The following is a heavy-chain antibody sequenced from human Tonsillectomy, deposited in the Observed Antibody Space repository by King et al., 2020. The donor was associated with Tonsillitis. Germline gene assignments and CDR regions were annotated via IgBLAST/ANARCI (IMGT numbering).Heavy chain of an antibody. CDR2: ISSSSSTI. CDR1: GFTFSSYS. V-gene: IGHV3-48*02. Sequence: VQLVESGGGLVQPGGSLRLSCAASGFTFSSYSMNWVRQAPGKGLEWVSYISSSSSTIYYADSVKGRFTISRDNAKNSLYLQRNSLRDEDTAVYYCARAYYGDYRYWFDPWGQGTLVTVSS. D-gene: IGHD4-17*01. J-gene: IGHJ5*02. CDR3: ARAYYGDYRYWFDP.